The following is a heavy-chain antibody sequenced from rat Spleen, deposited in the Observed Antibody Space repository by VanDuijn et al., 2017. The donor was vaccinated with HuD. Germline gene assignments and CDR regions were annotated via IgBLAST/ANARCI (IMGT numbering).Heavy chain of an antibody. CDR1: GLSFSNYD. Sequence: EVQLVESGGGLVQPGRSMKLSCAASGLSFSNYDMAWVRQAPTKGLEWVASISYDGTATYYRDSVKGRFTISRDIAKSTLYLQMDSLGSEDTATYYCARADIAAISTDDIWGQGVMVTVSS. J-gene: IGHJ2*01. CDR2: ISYDGTAT. CDR3: ARADIAAISTDDI. V-gene: IGHV5-25*01. D-gene: IGHD1-2*01.